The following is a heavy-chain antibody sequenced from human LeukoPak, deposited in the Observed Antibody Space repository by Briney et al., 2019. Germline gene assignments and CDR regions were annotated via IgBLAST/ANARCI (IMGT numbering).Heavy chain of an antibody. CDR1: GFSFSRYS. V-gene: IGHV3-23*01. Sequence: PGGSLRLSCAASGFSFSRYSMNWFRQAPGKGLEWVSAISGSGGSTYYADSVKGRFTISRDNSKNTLYLQMNSLRAEDTAVYYCANSVDMGSGPIGWFDPWGQGTLVTVSS. CDR2: ISGSGGST. D-gene: IGHD3-10*01. J-gene: IGHJ5*02. CDR3: ANSVDMGSGPIGWFDP.